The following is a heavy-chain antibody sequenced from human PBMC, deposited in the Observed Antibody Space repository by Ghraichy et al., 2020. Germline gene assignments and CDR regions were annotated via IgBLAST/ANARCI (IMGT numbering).Heavy chain of an antibody. CDR3: ARGPEWSSSWHDY. D-gene: IGHD6-13*01. J-gene: IGHJ4*02. CDR2: INSDASST. CDR1: GFTFSSYW. Sequence: GVLRLSCAAFGFTFSSYWMHWVRQAPGKGLVWVSRINSDASSTSYADSVKGRFTISRDNAKNTLYLQMNSLRDEDTAVYYCARGPEWSSSWHDYWGQGTLVTVSS. V-gene: IGHV3-74*01.